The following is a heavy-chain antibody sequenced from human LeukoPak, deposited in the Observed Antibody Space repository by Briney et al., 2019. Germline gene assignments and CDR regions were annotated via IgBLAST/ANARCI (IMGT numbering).Heavy chain of an antibody. CDR3: ARSVSSGSFLDY. Sequence: GGSLRLSCAASGFTFSDYTINWVRQAPGKGPEWVASISGRSSYIYYVDSLKGRFTISRDNAKNSVYLQMNSLRVEDTAVYYCARSVSSGSFLDYWGQGTLVPVSS. CDR1: GFTFSDYT. V-gene: IGHV3-21*06. D-gene: IGHD3-10*01. CDR2: ISGRSSYI. J-gene: IGHJ4*02.